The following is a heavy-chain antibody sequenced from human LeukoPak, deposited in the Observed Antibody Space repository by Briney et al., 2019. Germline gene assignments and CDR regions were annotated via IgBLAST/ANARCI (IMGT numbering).Heavy chain of an antibody. V-gene: IGHV4-34*01. J-gene: IGHJ4*02. CDR2: INHSGSA. Sequence: SETLSLTCAAYGGSFSGYYWSWIRQPPGKGLEWIGEINHSGSANYNPSLKSRVTISVDTSKNQFSLKLSSVTAADTAVYYCARVIPGGSYYFDYWGQGTLVTVSS. D-gene: IGHD3-22*01. CDR1: GGSFSGYY. CDR3: ARVIPGGSYYFDY.